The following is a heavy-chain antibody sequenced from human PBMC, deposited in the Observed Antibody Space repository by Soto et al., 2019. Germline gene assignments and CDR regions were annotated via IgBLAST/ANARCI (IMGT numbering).Heavy chain of an antibody. J-gene: IGHJ4*02. CDR1: GFTFSSYN. V-gene: IGHV3-21*01. CDR3: ARAMTVAGTGPFDN. Sequence: GESLKISCAASGFTFSSYNMNWVRQAPGKGLEWVSSISGSSKYIYYADSVQGRFTISRDNAKNSLHLQMNSLRVEDTAIYYCARAMTVAGTGPFDNWGQGTLVTVSS. D-gene: IGHD6-19*01. CDR2: ISGSSKYI.